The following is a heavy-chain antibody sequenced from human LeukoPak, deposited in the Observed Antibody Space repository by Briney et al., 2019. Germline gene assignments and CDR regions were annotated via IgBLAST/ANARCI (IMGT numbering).Heavy chain of an antibody. D-gene: IGHD6-13*01. CDR1: GFTFSSYA. V-gene: IGHV3-30*04. CDR2: ISYDGSNK. J-gene: IGHJ6*03. CDR3: AAWGYSSSLEKIFGYYYYMDV. Sequence: GGSLRLSCAASGFTFSSYAMHWVRQAPGKGLEWVAVISYDGSNKYYADSVKGRFTISRDNSKNTLYLQMNSLRAEDTAVYYCAAWGYSSSLEKIFGYYYYMDVWGKGTTVTVSS.